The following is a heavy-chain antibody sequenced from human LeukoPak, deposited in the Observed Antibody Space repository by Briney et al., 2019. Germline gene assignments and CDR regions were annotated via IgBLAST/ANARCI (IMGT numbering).Heavy chain of an antibody. J-gene: IGHJ4*02. D-gene: IGHD1-14*01. Sequence: AGSLRLSCTASGLTFSTSGFNWVRQAPGKGLEWVASIGPTGSDRYHADSIKGRLTISRDNANNFLYLQMNSLRAEDTAVYYCETETNGRHYDYWGQGTLLTVSS. V-gene: IGHV3-21*06. CDR2: IGPTGSDR. CDR3: ETETNGRHYDY. CDR1: GLTFSTSG.